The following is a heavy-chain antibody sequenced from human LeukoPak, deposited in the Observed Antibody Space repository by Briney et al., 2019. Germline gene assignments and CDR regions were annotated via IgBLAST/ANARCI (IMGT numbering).Heavy chain of an antibody. V-gene: IGHV3-33*01. J-gene: IGHJ4*02. CDR1: GFTFSSYG. CDR2: IWYDGSNK. D-gene: IGHD5-18*01. CDR3: AREVDTAIPYYFDY. Sequence: GGSLRLSCAASGFTFSSYGMHWVRQAPGKGLEWVAVIWYDGSNKYYADSVKGRFTISRDNSENTLYLQMNSLRAEDTAVYYCAREVDTAIPYYFDYWGQGTLATVSS.